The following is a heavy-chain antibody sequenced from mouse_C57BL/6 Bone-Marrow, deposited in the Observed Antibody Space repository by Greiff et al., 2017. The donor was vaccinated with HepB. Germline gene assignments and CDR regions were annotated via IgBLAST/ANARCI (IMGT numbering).Heavy chain of an antibody. Sequence: QVQLQQPGAELVKPGASVKMSCKASGYTFTSYWITWVKQRPGQGLEWIGDIYPGSGSTNYNEKFKSKATLTVDTSSSTAYMQLSSLTSEDSAVYYCARAYYGSSYDDFDYWGQGTTLTVSS. J-gene: IGHJ2*01. V-gene: IGHV1-55*01. CDR3: ARAYYGSSYDDFDY. CDR2: IYPGSGST. CDR1: GYTFTSYW. D-gene: IGHD1-1*01.